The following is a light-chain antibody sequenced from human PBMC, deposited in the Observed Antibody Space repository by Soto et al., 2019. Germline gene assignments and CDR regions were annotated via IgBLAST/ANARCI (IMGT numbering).Light chain of an antibody. Sequence: DIQMTQSPSSLSASVGDRVTITCRASQGISNYVAWYQQKPGKVPKLLIYAASPLQSGVPSRFSGSGSGTDFTLTISSLQPEDVAPYYCQKYNSAPRTFGQGTKVEIK. J-gene: IGKJ1*01. CDR2: AAS. CDR3: QKYNSAPRT. CDR1: QGISNY. V-gene: IGKV1-27*01.